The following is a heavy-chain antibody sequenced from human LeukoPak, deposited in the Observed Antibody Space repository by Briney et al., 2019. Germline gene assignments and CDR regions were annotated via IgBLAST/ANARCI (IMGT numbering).Heavy chain of an antibody. CDR3: TTQYCSSTTCLYPFDY. CDR2: IKRKTDAGTT. V-gene: IGHV3-15*01. J-gene: IGHJ4*02. Sequence: PGGSLRLSCAAFGFSFSNAWMSWVRQAPGKGLEWVGHIKRKTDAGTTDYAAPVKGRFTISRDDSKNTLYLQMNSLKTEDTAMYYCTTQYCSSTTCLYPFDYWGQGTLVTVSS. CDR1: GFSFSNAW. D-gene: IGHD2-2*01.